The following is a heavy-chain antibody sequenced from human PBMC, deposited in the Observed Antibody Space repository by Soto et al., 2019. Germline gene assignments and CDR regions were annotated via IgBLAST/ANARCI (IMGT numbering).Heavy chain of an antibody. Sequence: GGSLRLSCAASGFTFSSYAMSWVRQAPGKGLEWVSAISGSGGSTYYADSVKGRFTISRDNSKNTLYLQMNSLRAEDTAVYYCAKDTGIVVVVAATDYWGQGTLVTLSS. V-gene: IGHV3-23*01. D-gene: IGHD2-15*01. CDR2: ISGSGGST. CDR1: GFTFSSYA. J-gene: IGHJ4*02. CDR3: AKDTGIVVVVAATDY.